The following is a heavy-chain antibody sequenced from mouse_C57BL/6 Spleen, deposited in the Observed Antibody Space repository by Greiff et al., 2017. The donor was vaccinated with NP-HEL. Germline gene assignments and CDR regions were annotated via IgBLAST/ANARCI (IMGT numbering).Heavy chain of an antibody. CDR1: GYTFTSYW. V-gene: IGHV1-55*01. CDR3: ARWGLPHYFDY. CDR2: IYPGSGST. D-gene: IGHD2-4*01. J-gene: IGHJ2*01. Sequence: QVHVKQSGAELVKPGASVKMSCKASGYTFTSYWITWVKQRPGQGLEWIGDIYPGSGSTNYNEKFKSKATLTVDTSSSTAYMQLSSLTSEDSAVYYCARWGLPHYFDYWGQGTTLTVSS.